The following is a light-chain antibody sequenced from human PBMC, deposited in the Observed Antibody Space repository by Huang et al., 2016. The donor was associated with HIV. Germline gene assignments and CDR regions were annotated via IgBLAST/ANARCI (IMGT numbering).Light chain of an antibody. Sequence: EIVMTQSPATLSVSPGERATLSCRASQSVSSNFAWYQQKPGQAPRLLIYGASTRATGIPAMVSGSGSGTEFTLTISNLQSEDFAVYYCQQYNNWPPLTFGGGTKVEIK. V-gene: IGKV3-15*01. CDR2: GAS. CDR1: QSVSSN. CDR3: QQYNNWPPLT. J-gene: IGKJ4*01.